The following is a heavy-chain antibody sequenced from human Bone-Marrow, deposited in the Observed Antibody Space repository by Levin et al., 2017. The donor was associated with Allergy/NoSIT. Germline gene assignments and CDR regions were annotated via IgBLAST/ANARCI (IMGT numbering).Heavy chain of an antibody. V-gene: IGHV3-23*01. J-gene: IGHJ4*02. Sequence: ASVKVSCAASGFTFSSYAMTWVRQAPGKGLEWVSLISAGGDTTDYADSVKGRFSISRDNSKNTLFLQMNNLRVEDTAVYYCAKDRGGGSGWHYFDYWGQGTLVTVSS. D-gene: IGHD6-19*01. CDR2: ISAGGDTT. CDR1: GFTFSSYA. CDR3: AKDRGGGSGWHYFDY.